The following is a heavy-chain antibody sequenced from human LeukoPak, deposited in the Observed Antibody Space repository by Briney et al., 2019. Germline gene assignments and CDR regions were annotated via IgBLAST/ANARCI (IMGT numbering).Heavy chain of an antibody. D-gene: IGHD6-13*01. CDR1: GFTFSSYA. Sequence: GGSLRLSCAASGFTFSSYAMSWVRQAPGKGLEWLSVISGSGGSTYYADPVKGRFTISRDNSKNTLYLQMNSLRAEDTAVYYCATDSSTWYFDYWGQGTQVTVSS. J-gene: IGHJ4*02. CDR2: ISGSGGST. V-gene: IGHV3-23*01. CDR3: ATDSSTWYFDY.